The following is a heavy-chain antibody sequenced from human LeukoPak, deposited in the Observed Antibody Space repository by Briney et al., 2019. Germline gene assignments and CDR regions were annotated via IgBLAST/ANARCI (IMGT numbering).Heavy chain of an antibody. J-gene: IGHJ5*02. Sequence: SETLSLTCTVSGGSISSYYWSWIRQPAGKGLEWIGRIYTSGSTNYNPSLKSRVTMSVDTSKNQFSLKLSSVTAADTAVYYCARNLNDSSGSNWFDPWGQGTLVTVSS. V-gene: IGHV4-4*07. D-gene: IGHD3-22*01. CDR2: IYTSGST. CDR3: ARNLNDSSGSNWFDP. CDR1: GGSISSYY.